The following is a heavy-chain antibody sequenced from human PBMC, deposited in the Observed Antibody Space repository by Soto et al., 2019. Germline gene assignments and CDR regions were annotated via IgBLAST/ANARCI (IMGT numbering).Heavy chain of an antibody. Sequence: SVKVSCKASGGTFSRYTINWVRQAPGQGLEWMGRIIPIAAISTYTQKFQGRVTITVDESSSTVYMELSSLRSEDTAVYYCSRVDPGETSPFDHWGQGTLVTVSS. D-gene: IGHD3-10*01. CDR1: GGTFSRYT. J-gene: IGHJ4*02. CDR3: SRVDPGETSPFDH. V-gene: IGHV1-69*02. CDR2: IIPIAAIS.